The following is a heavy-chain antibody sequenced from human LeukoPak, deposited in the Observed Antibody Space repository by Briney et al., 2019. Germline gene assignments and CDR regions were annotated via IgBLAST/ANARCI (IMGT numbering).Heavy chain of an antibody. CDR1: GFPFDRYW. J-gene: IGHJ4*02. CDR3: ARQPIYEAYFDF. V-gene: IGHV3-7*01. D-gene: IGHD3-16*01. CDR2: IKHDGSEK. Sequence: GGSLRLSCVASGFPFDRYWMSWVRQAPGKWLEWVANIKHDGSEKNFVDSVKGRFTISRDNAENSLFLQMNSLRADDTAVYFCARQPIYEAYFDFWGQGTLVTVSS.